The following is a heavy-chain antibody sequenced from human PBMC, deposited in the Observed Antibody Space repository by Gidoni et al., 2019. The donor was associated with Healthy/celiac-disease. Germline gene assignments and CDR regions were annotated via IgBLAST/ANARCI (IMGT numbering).Heavy chain of an antibody. CDR2: ISWNSGSI. CDR1: GFPFDDYA. D-gene: IGHD1-26*01. Sequence: EVQLVESGGGLVQPGRSLRLSCAASGFPFDDYAMHWVRQAPGKGLEWVSGISWNSGSIGYADSVKGRFTISRDNAKNSLYLQMNSLRAEDTALYYCAKDIYSGSDPYYFDYWGQGTLVTVSS. J-gene: IGHJ4*02. CDR3: AKDIYSGSDPYYFDY. V-gene: IGHV3-9*01.